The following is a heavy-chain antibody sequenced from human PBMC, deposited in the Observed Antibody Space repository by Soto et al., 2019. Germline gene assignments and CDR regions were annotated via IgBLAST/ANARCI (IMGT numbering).Heavy chain of an antibody. J-gene: IGHJ6*02. Sequence: GSLRLSCAASGFTFSSYAMTWVRQAPGKGLEWVSAISGSGGSTYYADSVKGRFTISRDNSKNTLYLQMNSLRAEDTAVYYCAKDYYYDSSGYNRGYYYYGTDVWGQGTTVTVSS. CDR1: GFTFSSYA. CDR2: ISGSGGST. D-gene: IGHD3-22*01. CDR3: AKDYYYDSSGYNRGYYYYGTDV. V-gene: IGHV3-23*01.